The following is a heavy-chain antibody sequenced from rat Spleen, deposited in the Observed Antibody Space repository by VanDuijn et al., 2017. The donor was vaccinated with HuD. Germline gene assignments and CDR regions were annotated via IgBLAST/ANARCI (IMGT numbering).Heavy chain of an antibody. Sequence: EVQLVESGGGLVQPGRSLQLSCAASGFTFNNYDMAWVRQTPTRGLECVASISPSGGGTYYRDPVKGRFTVSRDNARGTQYLQMDSLRSEDTATYYCARQDTSGYSNWFTYWGQGTLVTVSS. D-gene: IGHD4-3*01. CDR1: GFTFNNYD. J-gene: IGHJ3*01. CDR2: ISPSGGGT. V-gene: IGHV5S13*01. CDR3: ARQDTSGYSNWFTY.